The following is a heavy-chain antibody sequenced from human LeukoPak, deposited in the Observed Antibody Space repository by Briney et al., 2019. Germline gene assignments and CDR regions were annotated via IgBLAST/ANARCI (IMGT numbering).Heavy chain of an antibody. CDR2: IYYTGGT. Sequence: SETLSLTCTVSGVSIRSNNYYWAWVRPPPGKGLEWIGSIYYTGGTYYNPSLKSRLTVSVDTSKNQFSLKLSSVTAADTAVFYCARQGTFGSGSYPNWFDPWGQGTLVTVSS. CDR3: ARQGTFGSGSYPNWFDP. J-gene: IGHJ5*02. CDR1: GVSIRSNNYY. D-gene: IGHD3-10*01. V-gene: IGHV4-39*01.